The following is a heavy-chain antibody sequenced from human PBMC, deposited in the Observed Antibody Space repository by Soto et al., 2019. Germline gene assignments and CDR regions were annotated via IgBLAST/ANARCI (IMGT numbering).Heavy chain of an antibody. CDR3: ARDGGLLTASWHYDL. Sequence: QVQLVQSGADVKKPGTSVKVSCKAAGYSFTNYCMYWLRQPPGKGLEWMGMINPRTGSTRYAQKFQDRVTLTRDTSTTTVYMELSTLISDDTAVYYCARDGGLLTASWHYDLWGPGTLVTVSS. D-gene: IGHD2-15*01. J-gene: IGHJ2*01. CDR2: INPRTGST. CDR1: GYSFTNYC. V-gene: IGHV1-46*01.